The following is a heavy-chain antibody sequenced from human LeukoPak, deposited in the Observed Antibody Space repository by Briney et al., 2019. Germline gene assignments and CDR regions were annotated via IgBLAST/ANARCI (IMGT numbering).Heavy chain of an antibody. D-gene: IGHD3-9*01. CDR1: GFTFSTYA. CDR3: ANVRYFDWYYFDY. J-gene: IGHJ4*02. Sequence: GGSLRLSCAASGFTFSTYAMNWVRQAPGKGLDWVSGISGSGGGTYYADSVKGRFTISRDNSKNTLYLQMNSLRVEDTAVYYCANVRYFDWYYFDYWGQGALVTVSS. V-gene: IGHV3-23*01. CDR2: ISGSGGGT.